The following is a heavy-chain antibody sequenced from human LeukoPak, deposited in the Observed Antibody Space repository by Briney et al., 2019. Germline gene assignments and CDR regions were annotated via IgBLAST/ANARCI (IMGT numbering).Heavy chain of an antibody. CDR3: ARAWDSSGWYGDY. CDR1: GFTVSSNY. Sequence: GGSLRLSCAASGFTVSSNYMSWVRQAPGKGLEWVSVIYSGGSTYYADSVKGRFTISRDNSENTLYLQMNSLRAEDTAVYYCARAWDSSGWYGDYWGQGTLVTVSS. D-gene: IGHD6-19*01. J-gene: IGHJ4*02. V-gene: IGHV3-53*05. CDR2: IYSGGST.